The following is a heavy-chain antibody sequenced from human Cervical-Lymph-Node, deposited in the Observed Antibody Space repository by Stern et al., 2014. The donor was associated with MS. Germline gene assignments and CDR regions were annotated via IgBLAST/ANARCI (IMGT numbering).Heavy chain of an antibody. Sequence: QVQLLQPGAELKKPGASVKVSCKASGYTFTAYYLHWVRQAPGQGLEWMGWINPDSGGTKIAQKFQGRVTMTRDTSINTVYMELITLRSDDTAVYFCARLLSMARNGVDVWGQGTTVTVSS. J-gene: IGHJ6*02. D-gene: IGHD6-6*01. CDR2: INPDSGGT. V-gene: IGHV1-2*02. CDR3: ARLLSMARNGVDV. CDR1: GYTFTAYY.